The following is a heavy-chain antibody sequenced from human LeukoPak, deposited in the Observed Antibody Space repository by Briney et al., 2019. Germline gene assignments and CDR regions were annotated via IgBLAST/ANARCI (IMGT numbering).Heavy chain of an antibody. Sequence: GGSLRLSCAGSGFTFSNYWVHWVRQAPGKGLVWVSRINEDGRVTSYATSVRGRFTIFRDSVENTLHLQMNSLRAEDTAVYYCVKDFGGELDSWGQGTLVTVSS. D-gene: IGHD3-10*01. J-gene: IGHJ5*01. CDR2: INEDGRVT. CDR1: GFTFSNYW. V-gene: IGHV3-74*01. CDR3: VKDFGGELDS.